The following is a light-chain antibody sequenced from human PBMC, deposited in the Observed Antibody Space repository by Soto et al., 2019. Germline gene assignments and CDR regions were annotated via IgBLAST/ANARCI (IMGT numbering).Light chain of an antibody. J-gene: IGKJ4*01. CDR2: WAS. CDR1: QSVLYSSDNKNY. Sequence: DIVMTQSPDSLAVSLGERATINCKSSQSVLYSSDNKNYLTWYQQKPGQPPRLLIYWASTRESGVPDRFSGSGSGTDFTLTISSLQAEDVAVYYCQQWKSIPLTFGGGTKVEIK. CDR3: QQWKSIPLT. V-gene: IGKV4-1*01.